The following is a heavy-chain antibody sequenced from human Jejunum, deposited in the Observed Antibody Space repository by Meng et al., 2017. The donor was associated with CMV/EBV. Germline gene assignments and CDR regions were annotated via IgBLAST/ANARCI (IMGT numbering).Heavy chain of an antibody. V-gene: IGHV4-59*01. CDR1: GGSISNYY. Sequence: QMPLQEAGTGPVTPSETLSTTCTVSGGSISNYYRSWIRQPAGKGLELVGYIYKSGSTSYNPSLKSRVTISVDTSKNQISLKLSSVTAADTAVYYCARVPVGGTTWYWFDPWGQGTLVTVSS. CDR3: ARVPVGGTTWYWFDP. J-gene: IGHJ5*02. D-gene: IGHD1-26*01. CDR2: IYKSGST.